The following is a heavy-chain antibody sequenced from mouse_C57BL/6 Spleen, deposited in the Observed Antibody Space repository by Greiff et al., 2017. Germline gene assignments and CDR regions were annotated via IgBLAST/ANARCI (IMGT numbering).Heavy chain of an antibody. D-gene: IGHD2-5*01. CDR1: GYTFPDYY. J-gene: IGHJ4*01. CDR3: ARRAYYSNYVGYAMDY. CDR2: IGPGSGST. V-gene: IGHV1-77*01. Sequence: VMLVESGAELVKPGASVKISCKASGYTFPDYYINWVKQRPGQGLEWIGKIGPGSGSTYYNEKFKGKATLTSDKSSSTAYMQLSSLTSEDSAVYFCARRAYYSNYVGYAMDYWGQGTSVTVSS.